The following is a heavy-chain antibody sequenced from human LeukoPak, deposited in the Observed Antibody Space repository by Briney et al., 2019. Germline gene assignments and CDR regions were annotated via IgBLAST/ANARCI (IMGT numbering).Heavy chain of an antibody. V-gene: IGHV3-74*01. J-gene: IGHJ4*02. CDR1: GFTFSSYW. CDR2: INSDGSSA. Sequence: GGSLRLSCAASGFTFSSYWMQWVRQAPGKGLVWVSRINSDGSSASYADSVKGRFTISRDNAKNTLYLQMNSLRAEDTAVYYCARHLTYGGWNSWGQGTLVTVSS. CDR3: ARHLTYGGWNS. D-gene: IGHD4-23*01.